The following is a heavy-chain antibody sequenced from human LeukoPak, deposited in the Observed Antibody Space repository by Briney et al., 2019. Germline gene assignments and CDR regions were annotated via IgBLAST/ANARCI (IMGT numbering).Heavy chain of an antibody. CDR3: ARGSRGGWLFHAFDI. CDR1: GGSISSYY. V-gene: IGHV4-59*01. CDR2: IYYSGST. Sequence: SETLSLTCTVSGGSISSYYWSWIRQPPGKGLEWIAYIYYSGSTNYNPSLKSRVTISVDTSKNQFSLKLSSVTAADTAVYYCARGSRGGWLFHAFDIWGQGTMVTVSS. J-gene: IGHJ3*02. D-gene: IGHD3-22*01.